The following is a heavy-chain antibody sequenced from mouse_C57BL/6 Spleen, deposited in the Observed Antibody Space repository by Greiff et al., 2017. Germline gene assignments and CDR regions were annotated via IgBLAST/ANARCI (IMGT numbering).Heavy chain of an antibody. J-gene: IGHJ4*01. CDR2: IWRGGST. Sequence: VQLQQSGPGLVQPSQSLSITCTVSGFSLTSYGVHWVRQSPGKGLEWLGVIWRGGSTDYNAAFMSRLSITKDNSKSQVFFKMNSLQADDTAIYYCAKGGAYYSNYVAMDYWGQGTSVTVSS. CDR3: AKGGAYYSNYVAMDY. CDR1: GFSLTSYG. V-gene: IGHV2-5*01. D-gene: IGHD2-5*01.